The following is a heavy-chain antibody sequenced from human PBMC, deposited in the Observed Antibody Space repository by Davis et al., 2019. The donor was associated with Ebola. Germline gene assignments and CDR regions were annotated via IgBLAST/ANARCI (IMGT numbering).Heavy chain of an antibody. V-gene: IGHV4-39*07. CDR1: GGSISSSSYY. Sequence: MPSETLSLTCTVSGGSISSSSYYWGWIRQPPGKGLEWIGSIYYSGSTNYNPSLKSRVTISVDTSKNQFSLKLSSVTAADTAVYYCARHRITMVRGVDDAFDIWGQGTMVTVSS. D-gene: IGHD3-10*01. CDR2: IYYSGST. CDR3: ARHRITMVRGVDDAFDI. J-gene: IGHJ3*02.